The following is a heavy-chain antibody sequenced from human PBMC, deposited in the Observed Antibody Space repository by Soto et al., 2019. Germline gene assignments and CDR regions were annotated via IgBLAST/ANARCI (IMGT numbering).Heavy chain of an antibody. J-gene: IGHJ2*01. Sequence: ASVKVSCKASGYSITSHYMHWVRQARGQGLEWMGIINPSDGSTKYAQKFQGRVSMTADTSATTAYMEFSSLRSEDAAVYFCAREGQQLSNPRYFDLWGRGTLVTVSS. CDR3: AREGQQLSNPRYFDL. CDR1: GYSITSHY. V-gene: IGHV1-46*01. D-gene: IGHD6-13*01. CDR2: INPSDGST.